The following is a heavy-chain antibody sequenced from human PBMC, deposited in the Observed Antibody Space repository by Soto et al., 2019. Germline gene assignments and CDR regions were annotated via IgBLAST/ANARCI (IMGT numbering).Heavy chain of an antibody. CDR3: ARVGHGDYPLDY. V-gene: IGHV1-3*01. CDR1: GYTFTSYA. D-gene: IGHD4-17*01. J-gene: IGHJ4*02. Sequence: GASVKVSCKASGYTFTSYAMHWVRQAPGQRLEWMGWINAGNGNTKYSQKFQGRVTITRDTSASTAYMELSSLRSEDTAVYYCARVGHGDYPLDYWGQGTLVTVSS. CDR2: INAGNGNT.